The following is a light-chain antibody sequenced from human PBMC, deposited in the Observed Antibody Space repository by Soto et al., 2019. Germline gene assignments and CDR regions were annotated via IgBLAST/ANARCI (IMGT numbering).Light chain of an antibody. CDR1: QSVSSN. CDR3: QQYNSWPRT. Sequence: EIVMTQSPATLSVSPGERGTLSCRASQSVSSNLAWYQQKPGQAPRLLIYGASTRATGIPARFSGSGSGTEFTLNISSLQSEDFAVYYCQQYNSWPRTFGQGTKVEIK. CDR2: GAS. V-gene: IGKV3-15*01. J-gene: IGKJ1*01.